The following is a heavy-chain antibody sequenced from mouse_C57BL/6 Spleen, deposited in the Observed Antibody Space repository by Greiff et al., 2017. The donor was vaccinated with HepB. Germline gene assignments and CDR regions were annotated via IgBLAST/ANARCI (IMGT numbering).Heavy chain of an antibody. D-gene: IGHD1-1*01. CDR3: ARGLITTDWYFDV. V-gene: IGHV1-50*01. CDR2: IDPSDSYT. Sequence: QVQLQQPGAELVKPGASVKLSCKASGYTFTSYWMQWVKQRPGQGLEWIGEIDPSDSYTNYNQKFKGKATLTVDTSSSTAYMQRSSLTSEDSAVYYCARGLITTDWYFDVWGTGTTVTVSS. CDR1: GYTFTSYW. J-gene: IGHJ1*03.